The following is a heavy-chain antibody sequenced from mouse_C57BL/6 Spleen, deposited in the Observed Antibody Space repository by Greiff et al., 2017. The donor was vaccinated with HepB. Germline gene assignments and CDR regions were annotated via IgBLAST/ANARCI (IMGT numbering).Heavy chain of an antibody. Sequence: EVKLQESGPVLVKPGASVKMSCKASGYTFTDYYMNWVKQSHGKSLEWIGVINPYNGGTSYNQKFKGKATLTVDKSSSTAYMELNSLTSEDSAVYYCARGGQGAMDYWGQGTSVTVSS. CDR1: GYTFTDYY. V-gene: IGHV1-19*01. CDR2: INPYNGGT. J-gene: IGHJ4*01. CDR3: ARGGQGAMDY.